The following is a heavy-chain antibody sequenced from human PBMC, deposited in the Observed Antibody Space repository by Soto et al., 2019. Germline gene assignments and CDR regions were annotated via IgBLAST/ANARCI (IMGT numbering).Heavy chain of an antibody. CDR1: GGSISSGDYY. J-gene: IGHJ5*02. CDR2: IYYSGST. Sequence: PSETLSLTCTVSGGSISSGDYYWSWIRQPPGKGLEWIGYIYYSGSTYYNPSLKSRVTISVDTSKNQFSLKLSSVTAADTAVYYCARDGPESEYSSSLGFDPWGQGTLVTVSS. CDR3: ARDGPESEYSSSLGFDP. V-gene: IGHV4-30-4*01. D-gene: IGHD6-6*01.